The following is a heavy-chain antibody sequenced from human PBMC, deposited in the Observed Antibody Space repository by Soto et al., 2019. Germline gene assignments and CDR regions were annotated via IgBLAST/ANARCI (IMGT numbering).Heavy chain of an antibody. CDR3: ARVAISTIFGVVIRYYFDY. CDR2: IIPIFGTA. D-gene: IGHD3-3*01. CDR1: GGTFSSYA. V-gene: IGHV1-69*13. J-gene: IGHJ4*02. Sequence: EASVKVSCKASGGTFSSYAISWVRQAPGQGLEWMGGIIPIFGTANYAQKFQGRVTITADESTSTAYMELSSLRSEDTAVYYCARVAISTIFGVVIRYYFDYWGQGTLVTVSS.